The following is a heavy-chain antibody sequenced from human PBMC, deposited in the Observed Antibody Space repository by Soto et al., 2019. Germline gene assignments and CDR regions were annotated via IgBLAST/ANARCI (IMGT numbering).Heavy chain of an antibody. V-gene: IGHV3-48*03. CDR1: GFTFSSYE. D-gene: IGHD3-22*01. Sequence: PGRSLRLSCAASGFTFSSYEMNWVRQAPGKGLEWVSYISSSGSTIYYADSVKGRFTISRDNAKNSLYLQMNSLRAEDTAVYYCARVLGYYDSSVDYWGQGTLVTVSS. CDR2: ISSSGSTI. J-gene: IGHJ4*02. CDR3: ARVLGYYDSSVDY.